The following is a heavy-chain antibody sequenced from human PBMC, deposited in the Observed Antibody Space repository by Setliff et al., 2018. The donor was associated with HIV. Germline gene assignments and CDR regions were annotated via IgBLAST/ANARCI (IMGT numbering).Heavy chain of an antibody. CDR3: ARDHGMWDYGGNVLLREYFLH. Sequence: EASVKVSCKASGYTFTGYYMHWVRQAPGQGLEWMGWITPNSGGTNYAQKFQGRVTMTRDTSISTAYMELSRLRSDDTAVYYCARDHGMWDYGGNVLLREYFLHWGQGTLVTVSS. CDR1: GYTFTGYY. V-gene: IGHV1-2*02. J-gene: IGHJ1*01. CDR2: ITPNSGGT. D-gene: IGHD4-17*01.